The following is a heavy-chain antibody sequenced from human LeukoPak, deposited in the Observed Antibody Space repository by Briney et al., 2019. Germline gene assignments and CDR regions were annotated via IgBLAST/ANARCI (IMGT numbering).Heavy chain of an antibody. CDR3: ARLHDYDSSGHNGNWFDP. V-gene: IGHV4-39*01. D-gene: IGHD3-22*01. J-gene: IGHJ5*02. CDR2: IYYSGNT. Sequence: SETLSLTCTVSGGSISSNTYYWGWIRQPPGKGLQWIGSIYYSGNTYYNPSLKSRVTISVDTSKNQFSLKLSSVTAADTAVYYCARLHDYDSSGHNGNWFDPWGQGTLVTVSS. CDR1: GGSISSNTYY.